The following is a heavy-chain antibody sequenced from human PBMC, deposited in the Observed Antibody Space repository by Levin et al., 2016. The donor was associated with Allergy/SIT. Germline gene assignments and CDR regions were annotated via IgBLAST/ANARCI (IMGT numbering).Heavy chain of an antibody. CDR2: ILSDESKK. Sequence: GESLKISCAASGFTFSPYGMHWVRQAPGKGLEWVAVILSDESKKYYADSVKGRFTISRDNSKNTLYLQMSSLRAEDTALYYCARDVPYSSSWFYMDVWGEGTTVTVSS. D-gene: IGHD6-13*01. CDR3: ARDVPYSSSWFYMDV. V-gene: IGHV3-30-3*01. CDR1: GFTFSPYG. J-gene: IGHJ6*03.